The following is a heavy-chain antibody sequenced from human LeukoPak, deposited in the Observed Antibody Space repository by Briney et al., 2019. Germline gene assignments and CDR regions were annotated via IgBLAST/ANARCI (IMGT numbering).Heavy chain of an antibody. CDR3: AREGYCSSTSCYYWFDP. CDR2: INPNSGGT. D-gene: IGHD2-2*01. CDR1: GYTFTGYY. J-gene: IGHJ5*02. Sequence: ASVKVSCKASGYTFTGYYMHRVRQAPGQGLEWMGWINPNSGGTNYAQKFQGRVTMTRDASISTAYMELSRLRSDDTAVYYCAREGYCSSTSCYYWFDPWGQGTLVTVSS. V-gene: IGHV1-2*02.